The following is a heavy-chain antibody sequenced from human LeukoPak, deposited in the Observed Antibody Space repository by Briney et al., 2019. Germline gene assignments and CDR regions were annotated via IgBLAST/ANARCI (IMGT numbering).Heavy chain of an antibody. V-gene: IGHV4-4*02. Sequence: PSGTLSLTCAVSGGSITSENWWSWVRQPPGKGLEWIGEIFHTGSTNYKPSLASRVTISVDRSKNQFFLELASVTAADTAVYYCAREQDDILTGYYASYNWFDPWGQGTLVTVSS. CDR3: AREQDDILTGYYASYNWFDP. CDR1: GGSITSENW. D-gene: IGHD3-9*01. CDR2: IFHTGST. J-gene: IGHJ5*02.